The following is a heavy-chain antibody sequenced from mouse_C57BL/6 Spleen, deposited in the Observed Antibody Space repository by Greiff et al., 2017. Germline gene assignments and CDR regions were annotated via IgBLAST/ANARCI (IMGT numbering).Heavy chain of an antibody. CDR3: TTLYYGSSHYFDY. V-gene: IGHV14-1*01. D-gene: IGHD1-1*01. CDR2: IDPEDGDT. Sequence: EVQLQQSGAELVRPGASVKLSCTASGFNIKDYYMHWVKQRPEQGLEWIGRIDPEDGDTEYAPKFQGKATMTAATSSNTAYLQLSSLTSEDTAVYYCTTLYYGSSHYFDYWGQGTTLTVSS. J-gene: IGHJ2*01. CDR1: GFNIKDYY.